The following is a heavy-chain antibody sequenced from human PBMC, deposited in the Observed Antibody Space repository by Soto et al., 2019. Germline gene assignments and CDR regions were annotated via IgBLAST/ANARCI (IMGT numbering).Heavy chain of an antibody. CDR2: ISHDGSNK. CDR3: AKDADFDTRNLPH. D-gene: IGHD3-22*01. CDR1: GFTFKNYG. Sequence: PGGSLRLSCAASGFTFKNYGMSWVRQVPGRGLEWVALISHDGSNKYYVDSVKGRFIISRDNSKNTVYLQMNSLRTEDTALYYCAKDADFDTRNLPHWGQGTLVTVSS. J-gene: IGHJ4*02. V-gene: IGHV3-30*18.